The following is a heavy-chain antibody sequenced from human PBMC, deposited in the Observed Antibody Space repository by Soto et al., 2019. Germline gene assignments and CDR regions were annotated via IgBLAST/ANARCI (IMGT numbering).Heavy chain of an antibody. CDR1: GFTFSSYA. D-gene: IGHD4-17*01. V-gene: IGHV3-23*01. CDR2: ISGSGGST. CDR3: AKDPAATVTTYYYYGMDV. J-gene: IGHJ6*02. Sequence: TVGSRSLSCAASGFTFSSYAMRWVRQAPGKGLEWVSAISGSGGSTYYADSVKGRFTISRDNSKNTLYLQMNSLRAEDTAVYYCAKDPAATVTTYYYYGMDVWGQGTTVTAP.